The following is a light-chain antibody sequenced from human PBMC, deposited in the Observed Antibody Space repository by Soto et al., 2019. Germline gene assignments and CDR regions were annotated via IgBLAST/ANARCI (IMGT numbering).Light chain of an antibody. CDR2: AAS. CDR3: QQANSFPLT. J-gene: IGKJ4*01. CDR1: QCISIW. V-gene: IGKV1-12*01. Sequence: DIQMTQSPSSVSASVGDRVTITFRASQCISIWLAWYQQKPGKAPKLLIYAASSLQSGVPSRFIGSGAGTDFTLTISMLQPEDFATYYCQQANSFPLTYGGGTKVQIK.